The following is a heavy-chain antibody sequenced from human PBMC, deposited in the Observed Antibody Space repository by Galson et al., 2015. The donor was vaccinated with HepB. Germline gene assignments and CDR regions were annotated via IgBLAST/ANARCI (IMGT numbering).Heavy chain of an antibody. J-gene: IGHJ4*02. CDR2: ITPSGDNT. V-gene: IGHV3-23*01. D-gene: IGHD6-19*01. CDR3: AKVFPEKTDGWYRQALYYFDS. CDR1: GFTFSSYA. Sequence: SLRLSCAASGFTFSSYAMSWVRQAPGKGLEWVSAITPSGDNTYSADSLKGRFSISRDNSRNTLFLQLNSLRAGDTAIYFCAKVFPEKTDGWYRQALYYFDSWGQGTRVTVSS.